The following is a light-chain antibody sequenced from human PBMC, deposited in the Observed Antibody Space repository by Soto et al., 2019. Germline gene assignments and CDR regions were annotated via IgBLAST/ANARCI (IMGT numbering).Light chain of an antibody. CDR3: QQYYSHYT. J-gene: IGKJ2*01. V-gene: IGKV1-5*03. Sequence: DIQMTQSPSTLSSSVGDRVTFTCRASQSISRWLAWYQLKPGKAPKLLIYKASSLVSGVPSRFSGSGSGTEFPLTIRSLQPDDVATYYCQQYYSHYTFGQGTKVEIK. CDR1: QSISRW. CDR2: KAS.